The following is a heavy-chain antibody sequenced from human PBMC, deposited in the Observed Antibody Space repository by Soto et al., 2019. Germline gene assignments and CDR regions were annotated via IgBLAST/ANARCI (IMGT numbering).Heavy chain of an antibody. J-gene: IGHJ4*02. Sequence: PGGSLRLSCAASGFPFSSYSMNWVRQAPGKGLEWVSYISSSSSTIYYADSVKGRFTISRDNAKDSLYLQMNSLRAEDTAVYYCARDFSRAVAGPIVPYYFDYWGQGTLVTVSS. V-gene: IGHV3-48*01. D-gene: IGHD6-19*01. CDR3: ARDFSRAVAGPIVPYYFDY. CDR2: ISSSSSTI. CDR1: GFPFSSYS.